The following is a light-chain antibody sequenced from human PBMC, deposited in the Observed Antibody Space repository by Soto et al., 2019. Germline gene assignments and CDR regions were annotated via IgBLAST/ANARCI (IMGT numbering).Light chain of an antibody. CDR1: HDVSVS. J-gene: IGKJ2*01. Sequence: EIVLTQSPDTLSLSPGEGATLSCRASHDVSVSLVWYRQRPGQSPRLLIHDASNRATGISARFSGSGSGTAFTLTIGSLEPEESALYYCQQRASWPYTSGQGTKVEIK. CDR2: DAS. V-gene: IGKV3-11*01. CDR3: QQRASWPYT.